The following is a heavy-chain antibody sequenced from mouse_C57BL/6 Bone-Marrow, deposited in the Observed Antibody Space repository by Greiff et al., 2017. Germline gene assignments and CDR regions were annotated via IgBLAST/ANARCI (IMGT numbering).Heavy chain of an antibody. CDR1: GFTFSSYG. V-gene: IGHV5-6*02. CDR2: ISSGGSYT. Sequence: EVKLVESGGDLVKPGGSLKLSCAASGFTFSSYGMSWVRQTPDKRLEWVATISSGGSYTYYPDSVKGRFTISRDNAKNTLYLQMSSLKAEDTAMYYCARRGYLRDYWGQGTTLTVSS. J-gene: IGHJ2*01. D-gene: IGHD5-1*01. CDR3: ARRGYLRDY.